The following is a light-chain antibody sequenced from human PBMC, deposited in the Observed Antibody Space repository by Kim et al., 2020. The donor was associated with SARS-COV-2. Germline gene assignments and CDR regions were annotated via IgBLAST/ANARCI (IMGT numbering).Light chain of an antibody. CDR1: TSNIRNNL. CDR3: GTWDDRLDAGV. V-gene: IGLV1-51*01. J-gene: IGLJ3*02. CDR2: KDN. Sequence: QSVLTQPPSVSAAPGRRVTISCSGGTSNIRNNLVSWYQHLTGKAPQVHLYKDNKRPSGVPGRFSASKSGTSATLAITGLQTGDEGDYYCGTWDDRLDAGVFGGGTTLTVL.